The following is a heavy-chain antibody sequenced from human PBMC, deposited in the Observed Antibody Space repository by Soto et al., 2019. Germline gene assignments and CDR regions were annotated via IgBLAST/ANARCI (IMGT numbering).Heavy chain of an antibody. CDR2: IIPIFGTA. V-gene: IGHV1-69*12. CDR1: GGTFSSYA. Sequence: QVQLVQSGAEVKKPGSSVKVSCKASGGTFSSYAISWVRQAPGQGLEWMGGIIPIFGTANYAQKFQGRVTITADESTSTAYMGLSSLRSEDTAVYYCARYPPVTTSYYYYGMDVWGQGTTVTVSS. J-gene: IGHJ6*02. D-gene: IGHD4-4*01. CDR3: ARYPPVTTSYYYYGMDV.